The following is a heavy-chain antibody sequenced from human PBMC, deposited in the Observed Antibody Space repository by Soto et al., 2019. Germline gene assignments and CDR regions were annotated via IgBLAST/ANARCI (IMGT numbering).Heavy chain of an antibody. J-gene: IGHJ6*02. V-gene: IGHV1-18*01. CDR1: GYTFTSYG. CDR3: ARDGYGYRYGVGYYGMDV. CDR2: ISAYNGNT. Sequence: ASVKVSCKASGYTFTSYGISWVRQAPGQGLEWMGWISAYNGNTNYAQKLQGRVTMTTDTSTSTAYMELRSLRSDDTAVYYCARDGYGYRYGVGYYGMDVWGQGTTVTVSS. D-gene: IGHD5-18*01.